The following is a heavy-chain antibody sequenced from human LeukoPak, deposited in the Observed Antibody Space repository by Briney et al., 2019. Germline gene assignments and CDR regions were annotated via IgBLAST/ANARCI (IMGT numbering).Heavy chain of an antibody. CDR1: GFTFSSYS. CDR3: ARPLNYHFWSGYYYSLDV. J-gene: IGHJ6*04. D-gene: IGHD3-3*01. V-gene: IGHV3-48*04. Sequence: GGSLRLSCAASGFTFSSYSMNWVRQAPGKGLEWVSYISSSSSTIYYADSVKGRFTISRDNAKNSLYLQMNSLRAEDTAAYYCARPLNYHFWSGYYYSLDVWGKGTTVTVSS. CDR2: ISSSSSTI.